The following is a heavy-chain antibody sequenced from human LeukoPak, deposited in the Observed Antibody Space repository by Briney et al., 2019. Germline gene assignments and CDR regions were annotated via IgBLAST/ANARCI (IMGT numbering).Heavy chain of an antibody. V-gene: IGHV3-23*01. J-gene: IGHJ6*03. CDR1: GFTFSSYA. CDR3: AKDLAGLFGYYYYYMDV. D-gene: IGHD2-21*01. CDR2: ISGSGGST. Sequence: PGGSLRLSCAASGFTFSSYAMSWVRQAPGKVLEWVSAISGSGGSTYYADSVKGRFTISRDNSKNTLYLQMNSLRAEDTAVYYCAKDLAGLFGYYYYYMDVWGKGTTVTVSS.